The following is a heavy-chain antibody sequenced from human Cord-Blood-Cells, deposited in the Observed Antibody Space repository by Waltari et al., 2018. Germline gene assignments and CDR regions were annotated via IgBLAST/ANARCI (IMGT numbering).Heavy chain of an antibody. V-gene: IGHV3-48*02. D-gene: IGHD1-26*01. CDR1: GFTFSSYS. Sequence: EVQLVESGGGLVQPGGSLRLSCAASGFTFSSYSMNWVHQAPGKGLEWVSYISSSSSTIYYADSVKGRFTISRDNAKNSLYLQMNSLRDEDTAVYYCASQHRAHSGSYYFDYWGQGTLVTVSS. CDR3: ASQHRAHSGSYYFDY. CDR2: ISSSSSTI. J-gene: IGHJ4*02.